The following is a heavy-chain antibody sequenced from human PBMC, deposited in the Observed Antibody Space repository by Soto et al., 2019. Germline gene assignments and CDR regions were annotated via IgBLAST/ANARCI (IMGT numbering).Heavy chain of an antibody. J-gene: IGHJ4*02. CDR2: INAGNVNT. V-gene: IGHV1-3*05. CDR3: ARSILVVTALDY. D-gene: IGHD2-21*02. CDR1: GYTFTSYA. Sequence: QVQLVQSGAEEKKPGASVQVSCKASGYTFTSYAMHWVLQAPGKRLERMGWINAGNVNTKYSQKFQGRVTITRDTSASTAYMELSSLRAEDTAVFYCARSILVVTALDYWCQGTLVSVSS.